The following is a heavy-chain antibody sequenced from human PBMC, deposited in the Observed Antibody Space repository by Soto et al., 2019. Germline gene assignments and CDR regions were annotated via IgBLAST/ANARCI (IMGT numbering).Heavy chain of an antibody. CDR2: SSNSGTFS. CDR1: GFTFSDYY. Sequence: RGGSLRLSCEGSGFTFSDYYISWIRQAPGKGLEWISYSSNSGTFSRYADSVKGRFSISRDNTKNLLYLQMNSLRAEDTAVYYCARSGDNYNRLDYWGQGTPVTVSS. D-gene: IGHD1-1*01. J-gene: IGHJ4*02. V-gene: IGHV3-11*06. CDR3: ARSGDNYNRLDY.